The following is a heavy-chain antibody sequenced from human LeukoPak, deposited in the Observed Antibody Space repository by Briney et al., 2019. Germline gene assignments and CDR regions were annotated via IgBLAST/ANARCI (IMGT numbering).Heavy chain of an antibody. Sequence: PSETLSLTCTVSGGSISSYYWSWIRQPPGKGLEWIGYIYYSGSASYNPSLESRVTISVDTSKNQFSLKLNSVTAADTAVYYCASSLANWGSASAFDVWGQGTMVTVSS. D-gene: IGHD7-27*01. CDR3: ASSLANWGSASAFDV. CDR1: GGSISSYY. J-gene: IGHJ3*01. CDR2: IYYSGSA. V-gene: IGHV4-59*01.